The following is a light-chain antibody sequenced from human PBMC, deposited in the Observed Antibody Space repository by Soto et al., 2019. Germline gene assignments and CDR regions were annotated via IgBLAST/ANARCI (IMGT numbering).Light chain of an antibody. CDR2: INSDGSH. J-gene: IGLJ2*01. Sequence: QPVLTQSPSASASLGASVKLTCTLSSGHSSYAIAWHQQQPEKGPRYLMKINSDGSHSKGDGIPDRFSGSSSGAERYLTISSLQSEDEADYYCLTWVSGIEVFGGGTKVTVL. CDR1: SGHSSYA. CDR3: LTWVSGIEV. V-gene: IGLV4-69*01.